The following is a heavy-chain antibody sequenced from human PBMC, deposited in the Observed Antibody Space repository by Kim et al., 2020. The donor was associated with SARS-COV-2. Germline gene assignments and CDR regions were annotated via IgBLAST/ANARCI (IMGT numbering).Heavy chain of an antibody. CDR1: GFTFSSYE. J-gene: IGHJ6*02. CDR2: ISSSGSTI. V-gene: IGHV3-48*03. Sequence: GGSLRLSCAASGFTFSSYEMNWVRQAPGKGLEWVSYISSSGSTIYYADSVKGRFTISRDNAKNSLYLRMNSLRAEDTAVYYCARDFGLKWLVMISGYGMDVWGQGTTVTVSS. D-gene: IGHD6-19*01. CDR3: ARDFGLKWLVMISGYGMDV.